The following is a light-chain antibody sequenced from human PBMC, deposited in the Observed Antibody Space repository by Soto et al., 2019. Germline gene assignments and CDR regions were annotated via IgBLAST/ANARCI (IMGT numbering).Light chain of an antibody. J-gene: IGKJ1*01. V-gene: IGKV3D-15*01. CDR2: DAS. CDR1: QSVSSN. Sequence: IGMTLSLAAVSVSPRERVALSCRASQSVSSNLAWYQQKPGQAPRLLIYDASSRATGIPDRFSGSGSGTDFTLTISRLEPDDFATYYCQQYNIYFWTFGQGTNVDIK. CDR3: QQYNIYFWT.